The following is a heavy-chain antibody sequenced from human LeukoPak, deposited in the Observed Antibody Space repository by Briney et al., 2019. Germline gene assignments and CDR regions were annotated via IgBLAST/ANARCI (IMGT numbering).Heavy chain of an antibody. CDR2: ISISSNYI. Sequence: GGSLRLSCAASGFTFSNYNMNWVRQAPGKGLEWVSCISISSNYIYYPDSVKGRFTISRDNSKNTVYLEMNSLRAEDTAVYYCARDLKTSGWYGDFDYWGQGTLATVSS. CDR1: GFTFSNYN. D-gene: IGHD6-19*01. CDR3: ARDLKTSGWYGDFDY. V-gene: IGHV3-21*04. J-gene: IGHJ4*02.